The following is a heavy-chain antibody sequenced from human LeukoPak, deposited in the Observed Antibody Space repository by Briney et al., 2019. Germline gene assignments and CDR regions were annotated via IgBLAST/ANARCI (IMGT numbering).Heavy chain of an antibody. CDR1: GGTFSSYA. J-gene: IGHJ4*02. CDR2: IIPIFGTA. CDR3: ATRHYYYDSSGYYSPFDY. V-gene: IGHV1-69*05. D-gene: IGHD3-22*01. Sequence: SVKVSCKASGGTFSSYAISWVRQAPGQGLEWMGGIIPIFGTANYAQKFQGRVTITTGESTSTAYMELSSLRSEDTAVYYCATRHYYYDSSGYYSPFDYWGQGTLVTVSS.